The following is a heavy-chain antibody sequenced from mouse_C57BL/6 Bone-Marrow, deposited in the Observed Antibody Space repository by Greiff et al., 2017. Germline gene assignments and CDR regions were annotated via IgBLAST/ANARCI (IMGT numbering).Heavy chain of an antibody. V-gene: IGHV1-80*01. Sequence: QVQLKQSGAELVKPGASVKISCKASGYAFSSYWMNWVKQRPGKGLEWIGQIYPGDGDTNYNGKFKGKATLTADKSSSTAYMQLSSLTSEDSAVYFCARSFITTVEGDYWGQGTTLTVSS. CDR1: GYAFSSYW. J-gene: IGHJ2*01. CDR3: ARSFITTVEGDY. D-gene: IGHD1-1*01. CDR2: IYPGDGDT.